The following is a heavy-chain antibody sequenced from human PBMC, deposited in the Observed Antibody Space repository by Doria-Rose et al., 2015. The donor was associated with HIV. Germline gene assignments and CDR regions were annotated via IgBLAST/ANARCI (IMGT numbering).Heavy chain of an antibody. CDR1: GFTVSSNY. D-gene: IGHD3-16*01. Sequence: GFTVSSNYMSWVRQAPGKGLEWVSVIYSDGRTYYADSVKGRFTVSRDNSKNTLYLQIDSLRAEDTAVYYCARDPFQSWAHWGQGTLVTVSS. V-gene: IGHV3-53*01. J-gene: IGHJ4*02. CDR2: IYSDGRT. CDR3: ARDPFQSWAH.